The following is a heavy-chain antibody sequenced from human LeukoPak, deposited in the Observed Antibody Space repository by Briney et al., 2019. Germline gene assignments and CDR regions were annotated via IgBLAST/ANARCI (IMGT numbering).Heavy chain of an antibody. J-gene: IGHJ6*03. CDR2: ISSSSSYI. CDR1: GFTFSSYS. V-gene: IGHV3-21*01. CDR3: ARALDCSGGSCEGGYYYYYMDV. Sequence: PGGSLRLSCAASGFTFSSYSMNWVRQAPGKGLEWVSSISSSSSYIYYADSVKGRFTISRDNAKNSLYLQMNSLRAEDTAVYYCARALDCSGGSCEGGYYYYYMDVWGKGTTVTVSS. D-gene: IGHD2-15*01.